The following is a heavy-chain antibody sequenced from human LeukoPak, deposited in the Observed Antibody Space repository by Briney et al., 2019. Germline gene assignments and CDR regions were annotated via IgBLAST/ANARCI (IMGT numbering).Heavy chain of an antibody. CDR1: GYTFTSYG. Sequence: ASVKVSCKASGYTFTSYGISGVRQAPGQGREWMGGISAYNGNTNYAQKLQGRVTMTTDTSTSTAYMELRSLGSDDTAVYYSARDRPFNDILTGYYTSDYWGQGTLVTVSS. CDR2: ISAYNGNT. J-gene: IGHJ4*02. CDR3: ARDRPFNDILTGYYTSDY. D-gene: IGHD3-9*01. V-gene: IGHV1-18*01.